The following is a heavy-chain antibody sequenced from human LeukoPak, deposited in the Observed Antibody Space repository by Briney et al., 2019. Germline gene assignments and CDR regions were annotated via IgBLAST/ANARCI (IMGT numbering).Heavy chain of an antibody. CDR2: VNPGGTLT. V-gene: IGHV3-23*03. Sequence: GGSLRLSCAASGFTFTTYSMAWVRQAPGKGLEWVSTVNPGGTLTYYTDSVKGRFTISRDNSRNTVFLQMNSLRVEDTAIYYCAKDRAATPWADWGQGTLVTVSS. D-gene: IGHD2-15*01. CDR1: GFTFTTYS. J-gene: IGHJ4*02. CDR3: AKDRAATPWAD.